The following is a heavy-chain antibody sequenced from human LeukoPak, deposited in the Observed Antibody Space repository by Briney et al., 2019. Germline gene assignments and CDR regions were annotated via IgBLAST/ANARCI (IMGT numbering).Heavy chain of an antibody. CDR1: GFTFSDYY. CDR2: ISSRSDYI. CDR3: ARDFSGFDY. J-gene: IGHJ4*02. Sequence: GGSLRLSCAASGFTFSDYYTSWIRQAPGKGLEWVSCISSRSDYIHYADSVKGRFTISRDNAKNSLYLQLNDLRVEDTAVYYCARDFSGFDYWGQGTLVTVSS. D-gene: IGHD3-3*01. V-gene: IGHV3-11*05.